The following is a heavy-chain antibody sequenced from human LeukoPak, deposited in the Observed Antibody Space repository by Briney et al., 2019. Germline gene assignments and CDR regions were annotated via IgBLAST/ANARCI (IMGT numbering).Heavy chain of an antibody. CDR2: INPNSGGT. CDR3: ARLESTKYYDFWSGYERGLTDY. CDR1: GYTFTGYY. Sequence: GASEKVSCKASGYTFTGYYMHWVRQAPGQGLEWMEWINPNSGGTNYAQTFQGSVTMTRDTSISTALMELSRLSSDDPAVYYCARLESTKYYDFWSGYERGLTDYWGEGTLVTVSS. J-gene: IGHJ4*02. V-gene: IGHV1-2*02. D-gene: IGHD3-3*01.